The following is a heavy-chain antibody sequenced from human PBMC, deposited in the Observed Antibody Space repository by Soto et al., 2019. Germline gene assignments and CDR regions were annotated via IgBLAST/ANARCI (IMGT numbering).Heavy chain of an antibody. D-gene: IGHD6-13*01. CDR2: ISTSGTTI. J-gene: IGHJ4*02. CDR3: VRFGGAAAGSGDY. Sequence: QPGGSLRLSCVASEFTFSSYEMNCVRQAPGKGLEWVSYISTSGTTIYYTDSVKGRFTISRDNAKKSLYLQMNSLRAEDTAVYYCVRFGGAAAGSGDYWGQGTLVTVSS. CDR1: EFTFSSYE. V-gene: IGHV3-48*03.